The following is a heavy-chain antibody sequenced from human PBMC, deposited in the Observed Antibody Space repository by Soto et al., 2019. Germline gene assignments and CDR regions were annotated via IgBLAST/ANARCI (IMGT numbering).Heavy chain of an antibody. CDR2: INHSGST. J-gene: IGHJ4*02. Sequence: QVQLQQWGAGLLKPSETLSLTCAVYGGSFSGYYWSWIRQPPGKGLEWIGEINHSGSTNYNPSLKSRVTISEDTSKNQFSLKLSSVTAADTAVYYCAREYGDYGVIDYWGQGTLVTVSS. D-gene: IGHD4-17*01. V-gene: IGHV4-34*01. CDR1: GGSFSGYY. CDR3: AREYGDYGVIDY.